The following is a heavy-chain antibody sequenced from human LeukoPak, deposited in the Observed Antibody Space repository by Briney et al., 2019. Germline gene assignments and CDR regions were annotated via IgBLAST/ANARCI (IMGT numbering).Heavy chain of an antibody. CDR3: ARRYSYGASDAFDI. CDR2: IYYSGST. D-gene: IGHD5-18*01. CDR1: CGSISSYY. V-gene: IGHV4-59*08. Sequence: PSETLSLTCTVYCGSISSYYWSWIRQPPGKGLEWIGYIYYSGSTNYNPSLKSRVTISVDTSKNQFSLKLSSVTAADTAVYYCARRYSYGASDAFDIWGQGTMVTVSS. J-gene: IGHJ3*02.